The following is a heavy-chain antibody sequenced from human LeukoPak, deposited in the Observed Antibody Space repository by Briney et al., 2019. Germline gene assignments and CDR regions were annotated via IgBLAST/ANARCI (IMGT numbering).Heavy chain of an antibody. CDR3: ARDQGVVVVPAAIVH. D-gene: IGHD2-2*01. CDR2: ISAYNGNT. CDR1: GYTFTTSG. Sequence: ASVTVSFKPSGYTFTTSGINWVRQASGQGREWMGWISAYNGNTNYAQKVQGRVTMTSDTSTSTAYMELRSLRSDDTAVYYCARDQGVVVVPAAIVHWGQGTLVTVSS. V-gene: IGHV1-18*01. J-gene: IGHJ5*02.